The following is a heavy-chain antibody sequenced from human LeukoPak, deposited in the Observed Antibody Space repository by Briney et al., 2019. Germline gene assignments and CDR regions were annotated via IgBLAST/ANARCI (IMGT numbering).Heavy chain of an antibody. V-gene: IGHV3-21*01. CDR1: GFTFSSYS. CDR2: ISSSSSYI. J-gene: IGHJ5*02. D-gene: IGHD4-17*01. CDR3: ARDPNLRYDWFDP. Sequence: GGSLRLSCAASGFTFSSYSMNWVRQAPGKGLEWVSSISSSSSYIYYADSVKGRFTISRDNAKNSLYLQMNSLRAEDTAVYYCARDPNLRYDWFDPWGQGTLVTVSS.